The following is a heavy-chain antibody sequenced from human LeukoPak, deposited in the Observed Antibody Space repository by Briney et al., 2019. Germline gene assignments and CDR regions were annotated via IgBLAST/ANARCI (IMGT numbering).Heavy chain of an antibody. D-gene: IGHD6-13*01. V-gene: IGHV4-59*01. CDR3: ARDREEGIFDY. Sequence: SETLSLTCTVSGGSISFYYWNWIRQPPGKGLEWIGYISYSGSTNYNPSLKSRVTISVDTSKNQFSLKLSSLTVADTAVYYCARDREEGIFDYWGQGTLVTVSS. CDR2: ISYSGST. J-gene: IGHJ4*02. CDR1: GGSISFYY.